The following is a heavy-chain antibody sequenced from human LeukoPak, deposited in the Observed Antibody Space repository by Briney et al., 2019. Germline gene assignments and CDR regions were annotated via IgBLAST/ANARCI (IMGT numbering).Heavy chain of an antibody. CDR1: GVTFSSYS. CDR3: AGQMGGKYDF. Sequence: SGGSLRHSCAASGVTFSSYSKNWVRQAPGKGLEWVSFISTSSSDRYYADLVKGRFTISRDNANKSLYLQMNSLRAEDTAVYYCAGQMGGKYDFWGQGTLVTVSS. J-gene: IGHJ4*02. D-gene: IGHD1-26*01. CDR2: ISTSSSDR. V-gene: IGHV3-21*01.